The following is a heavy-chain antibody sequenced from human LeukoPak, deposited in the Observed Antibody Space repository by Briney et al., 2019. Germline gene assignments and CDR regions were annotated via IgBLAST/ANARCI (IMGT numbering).Heavy chain of an antibody. D-gene: IGHD6-6*01. CDR2: IYHSGST. J-gene: IGHJ2*01. Sequence: ASETLPLTCTVSGGSISSGGYYWSWIRQPPGKGLEWIGYIYHSGSTYYNPSLKSRVTISVDRSKNQFSLKLSSVTAADTAVYYCARLRIGSSGWYFDLWGRGTLVTVSS. CDR3: ARLRIGSSGWYFDL. V-gene: IGHV4-30-2*01. CDR1: GGSISSGGYY.